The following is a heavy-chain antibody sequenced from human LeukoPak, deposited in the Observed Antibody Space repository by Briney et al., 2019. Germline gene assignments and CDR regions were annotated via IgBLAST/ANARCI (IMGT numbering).Heavy chain of an antibody. CDR2: ISSSSSTI. CDR3: ARSLVVGATYPYH. Sequence: GGSLRLSCAASGFTFDDYGTTWVRQAPGKGLEWVSYISSSSSTIYYADSLKGRFTISRDNAKNSLYLQLNSLRAEDTAVYYCARSLVVGATYPYHWGQGTLVTVSS. J-gene: IGHJ5*02. D-gene: IGHD1-26*01. CDR1: GFTFDDYG. V-gene: IGHV3-48*01.